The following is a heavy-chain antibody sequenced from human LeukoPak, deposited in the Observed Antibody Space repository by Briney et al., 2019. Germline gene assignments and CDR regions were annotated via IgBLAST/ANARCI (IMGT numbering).Heavy chain of an antibody. CDR3: ARDFSGDY. Sequence: QSGGSLRLSCAASRFTFSSYSMNWVRQAPGKGLEWLSYISTSSSTIYYADSVKGRFTISRDNGKNSLFLQMNSLRAEDTAVYYCARDFSGDYWGQGTLVTVSS. V-gene: IGHV3-48*01. CDR1: RFTFSSYS. J-gene: IGHJ4*02. D-gene: IGHD3-10*01. CDR2: ISTSSSTI.